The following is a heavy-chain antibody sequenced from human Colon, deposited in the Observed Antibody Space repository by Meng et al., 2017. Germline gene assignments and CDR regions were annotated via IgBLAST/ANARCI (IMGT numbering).Heavy chain of an antibody. CDR2: IPHRGSA. D-gene: IGHD2-2*01. J-gene: IGHJ4*02. CDR1: GDSITSNNW. V-gene: IGHV4-4*02. Sequence: QVQLRESGPGLVKPSETLSLTCAVTGDSITSNNWWSWVRQPPGKGLEWVGEIPHRGSAAYNPSLKSRVTISVDTSKNQFSLKLSSVTAADTAVYYCARGLVSAVTPGRIFDYWGQGNLVTVSS. CDR3: ARGLVSAVTPGRIFDY.